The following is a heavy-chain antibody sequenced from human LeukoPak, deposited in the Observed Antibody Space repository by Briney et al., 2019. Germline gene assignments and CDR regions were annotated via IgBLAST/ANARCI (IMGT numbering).Heavy chain of an antibody. CDR2: IKQDGNDD. CDR1: GFIFRTYW. CDR3: ARSGLVSPPAPVRFDP. D-gene: IGHD5/OR15-5a*01. V-gene: IGHV3-7*01. J-gene: IGHJ5*02. Sequence: PGGSLRLSCTASGFIFRTYWMSWVRQAPGKGLEWVANIKQDGNDDNYVDSVKGRFTISRDNAKNSLYLQMNSLRAEDTAVYYCARSGLVSPPAPVRFDPWGQGTLDIVSS.